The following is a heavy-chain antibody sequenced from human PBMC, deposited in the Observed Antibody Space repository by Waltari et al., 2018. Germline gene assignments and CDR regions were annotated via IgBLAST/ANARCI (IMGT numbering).Heavy chain of an antibody. Sequence: QVQLQESGPGLVKPSQTLSLTCTVPGGSISSGSYYWSWLRQPAGKGLEWIGRIYTSGSTNYNPSLKSRVTISVDTSKNQFSLKLSSVTAADTAVYYCAREEKSVGAWNYWGQGTLVTVSS. V-gene: IGHV4-61*02. CDR2: IYTSGST. CDR3: AREEKSVGAWNY. CDR1: GGSISSGSYY. J-gene: IGHJ4*02. D-gene: IGHD1-26*01.